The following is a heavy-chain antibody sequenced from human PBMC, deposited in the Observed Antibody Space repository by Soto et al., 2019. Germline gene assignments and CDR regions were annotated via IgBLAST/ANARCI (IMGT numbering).Heavy chain of an antibody. D-gene: IGHD7-27*01. CDR3: ARPGAPSFYYYYMDV. CDR1: GFTFSTYS. CDR2: ISSSSSTI. J-gene: IGHJ6*03. Sequence: GGSLRLSCAASGFTFSTYSMNWARQAPGKGLEWISYISSSSSTIYYADSVKGRFTISRDNAKNSLYLHAHSLRAEDTAVYYCARPGAPSFYYYYMDVWGTGTTVTVS. V-gene: IGHV3-48*01.